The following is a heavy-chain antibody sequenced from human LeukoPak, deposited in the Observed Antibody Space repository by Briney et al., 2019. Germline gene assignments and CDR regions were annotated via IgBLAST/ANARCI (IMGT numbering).Heavy chain of an antibody. V-gene: IGHV3-23*01. CDR2: ISGIGDTL. Sequence: PGGSPRLSCVASGFSFSINAMIWVRQAPGKGLEWVSGISGIGDTLFYSDPVKGRFTISRDNSKNTVYLQMNSLRVEDSAVYYCAKKNGGGWPTIFFDYWGQGILVTVSS. J-gene: IGHJ4*02. CDR3: AKKNGGGWPTIFFDY. CDR1: GFSFSINA. D-gene: IGHD6-19*01.